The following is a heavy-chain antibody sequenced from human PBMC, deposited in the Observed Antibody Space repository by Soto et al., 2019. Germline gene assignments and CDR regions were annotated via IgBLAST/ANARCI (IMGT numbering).Heavy chain of an antibody. J-gene: IGHJ6*02. Sequence: ASAKFSFQDSECTFNRYGICWVRQPPGQRLEWMGWISSYNGHTSYAQKLQGRVTMTTDTSTSTAYMELRSLRSDDTAVYYCARGLSITPSYYCMDVWGQGTRVTVS. CDR1: ECTFNRYG. D-gene: IGHD3-10*01. V-gene: IGHV1-18*01. CDR3: ARGLSITPSYYCMDV. CDR2: ISSYNGHT.